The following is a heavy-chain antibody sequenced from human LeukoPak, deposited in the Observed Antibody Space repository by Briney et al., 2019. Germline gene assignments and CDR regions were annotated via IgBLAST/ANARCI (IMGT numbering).Heavy chain of an antibody. V-gene: IGHV4-39*07. J-gene: IGHJ4*02. CDR2: IYYSGST. CDR3: ARANRVSLYYFDY. CDR1: GGSISSSSYY. D-gene: IGHD5/OR15-5a*01. Sequence: SETLSLTCTVSGGSISSSSYYWGWIRQPPGKGLEWIGSIYYSGSTYYNPSLKSRVTISVDTSKNQFSLKLSSVTAADTAVYYCARANRVSLYYFDYWGQGTLVTVSS.